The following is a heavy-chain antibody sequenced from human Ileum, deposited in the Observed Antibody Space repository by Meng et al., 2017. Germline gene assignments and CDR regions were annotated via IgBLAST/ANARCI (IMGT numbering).Heavy chain of an antibody. J-gene: IGHJ3*02. CDR3: ARLYHCFSEDYNDAFDI. D-gene: IGHD3-10*01. V-gene: IGHV4-61*02. Sequence: SETLSLTCTVSGGSISSGDNYWSWVRQPAGKGLEWIGRMSVRGYTGYNPSLKTRITMSLDTSKNQFSLKLSSVTAADTAVYYCARLYHCFSEDYNDAFDIWGQGTMVTVSS. CDR2: MSVRGYT. CDR1: GGSISSGDNY.